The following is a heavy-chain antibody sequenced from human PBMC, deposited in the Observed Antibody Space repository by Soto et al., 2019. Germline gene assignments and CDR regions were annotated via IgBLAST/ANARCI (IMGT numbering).Heavy chain of an antibody. CDR1: GGSISSSNW. J-gene: IGHJ6*02. Sequence: SETLSLTCAVSGGSISSSNWWSWLRQPPGKGLEWIGEIYHRGGTNYNPSLNSRVTISIDKSNNQFSLKLSSVTAADTAVYYCARNLGGRLYGMXVWGQGTTVTVSS. V-gene: IGHV4-4*02. CDR3: ARNLGGRLYGMXV. D-gene: IGHD1-26*01. CDR2: IYHRGGT.